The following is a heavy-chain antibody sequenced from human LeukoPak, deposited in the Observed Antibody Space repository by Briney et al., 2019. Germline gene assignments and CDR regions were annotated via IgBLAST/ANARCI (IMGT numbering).Heavy chain of an antibody. CDR1: GYTFTSYG. V-gene: IGHV1-69*13. Sequence: SVKVSCKASGYTFTSYGISWVRQAPGQGLEWMGGIIPIFGTANYAQKFQGRVTITADESTSTAYMELSSLRSEDTAVYYCARKVGSSITIFGVVIQYNWFDPWGQGTLVTVSS. D-gene: IGHD3-3*01. CDR3: ARKVGSSITIFGVVIQYNWFDP. J-gene: IGHJ5*02. CDR2: IIPIFGTA.